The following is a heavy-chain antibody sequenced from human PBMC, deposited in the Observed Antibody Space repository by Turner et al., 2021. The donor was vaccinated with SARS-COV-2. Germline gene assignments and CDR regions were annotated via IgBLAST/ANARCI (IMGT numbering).Heavy chain of an antibody. CDR1: GFTFSSYA. D-gene: IGHD1-26*01. V-gene: IGHV3-30*04. CDR2: ISYDGSNK. J-gene: IGHJ5*02. CDR3: ARPYSGSYFGWFDP. Sequence: QVQLVECGGGGVQPGRSLRLSCAPSGFTFSSYALYWVRQAPGKGLGWVAVISYDGSNKYYADSVKGRFTISRDNSKNTLYLQMNSLRAEDTAVYYCARPYSGSYFGWFDPWGQGTLVNVSS.